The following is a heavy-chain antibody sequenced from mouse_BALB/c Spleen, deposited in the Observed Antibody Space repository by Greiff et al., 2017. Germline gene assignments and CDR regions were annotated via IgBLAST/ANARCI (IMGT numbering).Heavy chain of an antibody. D-gene: IGHD1-1*01. J-gene: IGHJ3*01. CDR3: ARDILLRPFDY. CDR2: IWGDGST. Sequence: VKLQESGPGLVAPSQSLSITCTVSGFSLTGYGVNWVRQPPGKGLEWLGMIWGDGSTDYNSAHKSRLNISKDNSKNQVFLKMNSRQTDDTARDYCARDILLRPFDYWGQGTLVTVSA. V-gene: IGHV2-6-7*02. CDR1: GFSLTGYG.